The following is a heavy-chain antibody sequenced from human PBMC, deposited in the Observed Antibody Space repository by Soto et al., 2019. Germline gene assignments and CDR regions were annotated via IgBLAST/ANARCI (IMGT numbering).Heavy chain of an antibody. J-gene: IGHJ6*02. V-gene: IGHV2-5*02. Sequence: QITLKESGPTLVKPTQTLTLTCTFSGFSPSTSGVGVGWIRQPPGKALEWLALIYWDDDRRYSPSLKTRLTITTDSSKIHVVLTRSIMDPVDTSTYFCGHSSRRPAGTYYYYYCGMDVWGRGTTVIVSS. D-gene: IGHD6-19*01. CDR3: GHSSRRPAGTYYYYYCGMDV. CDR2: IYWDDDR. CDR1: GFSPSTSGVG.